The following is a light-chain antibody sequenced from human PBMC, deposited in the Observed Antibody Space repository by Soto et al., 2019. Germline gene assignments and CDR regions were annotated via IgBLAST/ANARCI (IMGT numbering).Light chain of an antibody. V-gene: IGKV3-11*01. CDR2: DAS. J-gene: IGKJ4*01. Sequence: EIVLTQSPATLSLPPGERATLSYSASQSFTTYLAWYQQKPGQAPRLLIYDASSRATGIPSRFSGSGSGTDFTLAVSSLEPEDFAFYLCLQRSKWPPLLSFGGGTKVEI. CDR3: LQRSKWPPLLS. CDR1: QSFTTY.